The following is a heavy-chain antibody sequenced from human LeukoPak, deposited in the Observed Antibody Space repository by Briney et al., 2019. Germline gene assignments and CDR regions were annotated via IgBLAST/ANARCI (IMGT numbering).Heavy chain of an antibody. CDR3: ARDLSWSGHGGY. Sequence: SETLSLTCTVSGVSVGSGSYYWSWIRQSPGQWLEWIGNVYYSGSAYYNPSLKSRVTISVDTSKNQFSLKLSSVTAADTAVYYCARDLSWSGHGGYWGQGTLVTVSS. CDR1: GVSVGSGSYY. D-gene: IGHD3-3*01. V-gene: IGHV4-39*07. CDR2: VYYSGSA. J-gene: IGHJ4*02.